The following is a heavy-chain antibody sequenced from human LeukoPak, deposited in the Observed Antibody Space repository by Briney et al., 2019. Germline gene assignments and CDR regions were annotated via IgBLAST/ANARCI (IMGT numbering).Heavy chain of an antibody. D-gene: IGHD3-22*01. CDR3: AKGHGDASGYYYFDS. CDR2: IIPIFGTA. Sequence: GASVKVSCKASGGTFSSYTISWVRQAPGQGLEWMGGIIPIFGTANYAQKFQGRVTITADESTSTAYMELSSLRSEDTAVYYCAKGHGDASGYYYFDSWGQGTLVTVSS. V-gene: IGHV1-69*13. J-gene: IGHJ4*02. CDR1: GGTFSSYT.